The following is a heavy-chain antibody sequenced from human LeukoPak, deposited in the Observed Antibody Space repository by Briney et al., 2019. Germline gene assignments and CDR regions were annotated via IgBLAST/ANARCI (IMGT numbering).Heavy chain of an antibody. CDR2: INHSGST. J-gene: IGHJ4*01. Sequence: SETLSLTCAVYGGSFSGYYWSWIRQPPGKGLEWIGEINHSGSTNYNPSLKSRVTISVDTSKNQFSLKLSSLTAADTAVYYCARAVLSYCRGGSCPYFDYWGQGTLVTVSS. D-gene: IGHD2-15*01. V-gene: IGHV4-34*01. CDR1: GGSFSGYY. CDR3: ARAVLSYCRGGSCPYFDY.